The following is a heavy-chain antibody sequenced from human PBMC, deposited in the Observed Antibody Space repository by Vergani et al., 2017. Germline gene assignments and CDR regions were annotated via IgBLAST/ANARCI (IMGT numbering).Heavy chain of an antibody. D-gene: IGHD4-23*01. CDR2: ISGSGGST. Sequence: EVQLLESGGGLVQPGGSLRLSCAASGFTFSSYAMSWVRQAPGKVLEWVSAISGSGGSTYYADSVKDRFTISRDNSKNTLYLQMNSLRAEDTAVYYCATDLTPPEYFQHWGQGTLVTVSS. CDR1: GFTFSSYA. V-gene: IGHV3-23*01. CDR3: ATDLTPPEYFQH. J-gene: IGHJ1*01.